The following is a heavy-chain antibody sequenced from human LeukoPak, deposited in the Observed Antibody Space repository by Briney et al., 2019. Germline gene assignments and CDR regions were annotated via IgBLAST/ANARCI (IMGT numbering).Heavy chain of an antibody. CDR1: GFTFSNYW. D-gene: IGHD1-14*01. Sequence: SGGSLRLSCAASGFTFSNYWMTWVRQAPGKGLEWVAVISYDEINKYYADSVKGRFTISRDNSKNTLFLHMNNLRAEDTAIYYCAKQYRVQDYFYYYMDVWGKGTTVTVSS. V-gene: IGHV3-30*18. CDR3: AKQYRVQDYFYYYMDV. CDR2: ISYDEINK. J-gene: IGHJ6*03.